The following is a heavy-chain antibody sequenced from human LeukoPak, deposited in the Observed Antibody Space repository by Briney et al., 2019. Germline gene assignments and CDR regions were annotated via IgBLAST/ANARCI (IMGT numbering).Heavy chain of an antibody. CDR3: ARAPESYCSGGSCQDYYFDY. V-gene: IGHV1-69*04. CDR2: IIPILGIA. D-gene: IGHD2-15*01. J-gene: IGHJ4*02. Sequence: GSSVKVSCKASGGTFSSYAISWVRQATGQGLEWMGRIIPILGIANYAQKFQGRVTITADKSTSTAYMELSSLRSEDTAVYYCARAPESYCSGGSCQDYYFDYWGQGTLVTVSS. CDR1: GGTFSSYA.